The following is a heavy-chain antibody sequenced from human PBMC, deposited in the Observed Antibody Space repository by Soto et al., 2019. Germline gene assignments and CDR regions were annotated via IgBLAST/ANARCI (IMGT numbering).Heavy chain of an antibody. D-gene: IGHD6-19*01. CDR2: ISSSSSTI. CDR1: GFTFSSYG. Sequence: PGGSLRLSCAASGFTFSSYGMNWVRQAPGKGLEWVSYISSSSSTIYYAVSVKSRITISPDTSKNQLSLQLNFVTPDDTAIYFCAGEHTIGWHNYWGQGILVTVS. CDR3: AGEHTIGWHNY. V-gene: IGHV3-48*01. J-gene: IGHJ4*02.